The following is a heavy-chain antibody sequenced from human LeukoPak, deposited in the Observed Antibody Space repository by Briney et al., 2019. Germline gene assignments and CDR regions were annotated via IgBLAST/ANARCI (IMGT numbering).Heavy chain of an antibody. CDR2: IIPILGIA. D-gene: IGHD2-2*01. Sequence: SVKVSCKASGGTFSSYAISWVRQAPGQGLEWMGRIIPILGIANYAQKFQGRVTITADKSTSTAYMELSSLRSEDTAVYYCARVGAIVVVPAAIEAFDIWGQGTMVTVSS. CDR1: GGTFSSYA. CDR3: ARVGAIVVVPAAIEAFDI. V-gene: IGHV1-69*04. J-gene: IGHJ3*02.